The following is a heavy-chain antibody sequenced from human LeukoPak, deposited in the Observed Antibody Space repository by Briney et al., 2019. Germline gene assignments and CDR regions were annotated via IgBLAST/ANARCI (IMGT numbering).Heavy chain of an antibody. J-gene: IGHJ4*02. Sequence: PGGSLRLFCAASGFTFSSYRMSWVRQAPGKGLEWVANIKQDGSEKYYVDSVKGRFTISRDNAKNSLYLQMNSLRAEDTAVYYCAREEVLWFGELFYDYWGQGTLVTVSS. V-gene: IGHV3-7*03. CDR3: AREEVLWFGELFYDY. CDR2: IKQDGSEK. D-gene: IGHD3-10*01. CDR1: GFTFSSYR.